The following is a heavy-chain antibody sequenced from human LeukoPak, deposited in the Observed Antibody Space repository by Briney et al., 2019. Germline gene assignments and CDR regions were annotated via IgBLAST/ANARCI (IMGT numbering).Heavy chain of an antibody. Sequence: GGSLRLSCAASGFTFSSYSMNWVRQAPGKGLEWVSSISSSSSYIYYADSVKGRFAISRDNAKNSLYLQMNSLRAEDTAVYYCARGGGYYYYMDVWGKGTTVTVSS. CDR1: GFTFSSYS. V-gene: IGHV3-21*01. CDR3: ARGGGYYYYMDV. CDR2: ISSSSSYI. J-gene: IGHJ6*03.